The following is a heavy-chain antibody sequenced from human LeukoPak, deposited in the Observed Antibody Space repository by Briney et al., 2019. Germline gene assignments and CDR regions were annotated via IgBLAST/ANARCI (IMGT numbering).Heavy chain of an antibody. V-gene: IGHV1-18*01. CDR2: ISAYNGNT. Sequence: ASVKVSCKASGYTFTTYGISWVRQAPGQGLEWMGWISAYNGNTNYAQKLQGRVTMTTDTSTSTAYMELRSLRSDDTAVYYCARAVDYYGSGSSKNYYYGMDVWGQGTTVTVSS. D-gene: IGHD3-10*01. J-gene: IGHJ6*02. CDR3: ARAVDYYGSGSSKNYYYGMDV. CDR1: GYTFTTYG.